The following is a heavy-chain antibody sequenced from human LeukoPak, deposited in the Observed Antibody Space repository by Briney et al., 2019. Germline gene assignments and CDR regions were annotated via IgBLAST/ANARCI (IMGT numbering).Heavy chain of an antibody. CDR3: ARVGGYDLMLGIAAAGRLDY. CDR1: GYTFTSYY. J-gene: IGHJ4*02. CDR2: ISTYNGNT. V-gene: IGHV1-18*04. D-gene: IGHD6-13*01. Sequence: GASVKVSCKASGYTFTSYYMHWVRQAPGQGLEWMGWISTYNGNTNYAQKLQGRVTMTTDTSTSTAYMELRSLRSDDTTVYYCARVGGYDLMLGIAAAGRLDYWGQGTLVTVSS.